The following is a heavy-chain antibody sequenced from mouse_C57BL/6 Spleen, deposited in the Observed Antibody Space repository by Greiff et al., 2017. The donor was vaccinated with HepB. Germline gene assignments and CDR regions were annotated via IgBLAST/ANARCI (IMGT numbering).Heavy chain of an antibody. V-gene: IGHV8-12*01. CDR2: IYWDDDK. Sequence: QVTLKESGPGILQSSQTLSLTCSFSGFSLSTSGMGVSWIRQPSGKGLEWLAHIYWDDDKRYNPSLKSRLTISKDTSRNQVFLKITSVDTADTATYYCARNGYYGSSYVGTWFAYWGQGTLVTVSA. CDR1: GFSLSTSGMG. CDR3: ARNGYYGSSYVGTWFAY. D-gene: IGHD1-1*01. J-gene: IGHJ3*01.